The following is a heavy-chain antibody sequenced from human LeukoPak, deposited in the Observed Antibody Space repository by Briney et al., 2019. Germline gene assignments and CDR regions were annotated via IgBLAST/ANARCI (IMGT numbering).Heavy chain of an antibody. CDR1: GFTYSSYA. CDR3: ARDQAQEGYYYGMDV. CDR2: ISYDGSNK. V-gene: IGHV3-30-3*01. J-gene: IGHJ6*02. Sequence: GGSLRLSCAASGFTYSSYAMHWVRQAPGKGLESVAVISYDGSNKYYADSVKGRFTISRDNSKNTPYLQMNSLRAEDTAVYYCARDQAQEGYYYGMDVWGQGTTVTVSS.